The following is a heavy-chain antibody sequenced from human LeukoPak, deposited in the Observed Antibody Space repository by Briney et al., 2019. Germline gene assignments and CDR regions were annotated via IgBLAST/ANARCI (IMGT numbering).Heavy chain of an antibody. Sequence: SETLSLTCTVSGGSISSSSYYWGWIRQPPAKGLEWIGSIYYSGSTYYNPSLKSRITISVDMSKNQFSLKLSSVTAADTALYYCARNVRPPTHSYYYYYGMDVWGQGTTVTVSS. CDR1: GGSISSSSYY. D-gene: IGHD2-15*01. CDR3: ARNVRPPTHSYYYYYGMDV. V-gene: IGHV4-39*01. CDR2: IYYSGST. J-gene: IGHJ6*02.